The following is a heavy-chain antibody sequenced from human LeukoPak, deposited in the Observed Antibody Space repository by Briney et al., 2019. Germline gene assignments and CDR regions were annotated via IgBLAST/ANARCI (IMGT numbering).Heavy chain of an antibody. CDR2: IYYSGST. CDR3: ARDRGYCSGGSCYHLNWFDP. J-gene: IGHJ5*02. V-gene: IGHV4-59*01. CDR1: GGSISSYY. D-gene: IGHD2-15*01. Sequence: PSETLSLTCTVSGGSISSYYWTWIRQPPGKGLEWIGYIYYSGSTNYNPSLKSRVTISVDTSKNQFSLKLSSVTAADTAVYYCARDRGYCSGGSCYHLNWFDPWGQGTLVTVSS.